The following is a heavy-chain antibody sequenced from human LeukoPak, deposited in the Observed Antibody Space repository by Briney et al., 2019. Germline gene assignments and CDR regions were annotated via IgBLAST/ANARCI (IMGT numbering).Heavy chain of an antibody. J-gene: IGHJ4*02. Sequence: GGSLRLSCAASGFTFSNAWLIWVRQTPDMGLEWVAFISYDGSEKYYADSVKGRFAISRDNFRTTLFLQMNSLKTEDTAEYYCATDRGWYFDNWGQGTLVTVSS. D-gene: IGHD6-19*01. CDR3: ATDRGWYFDN. V-gene: IGHV3-30*02. CDR1: GFTFSNAW. CDR2: ISYDGSEK.